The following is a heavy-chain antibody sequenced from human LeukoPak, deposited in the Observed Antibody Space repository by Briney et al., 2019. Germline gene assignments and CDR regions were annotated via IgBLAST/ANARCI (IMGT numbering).Heavy chain of an antibody. D-gene: IGHD4-17*01. V-gene: IGHV1-69*05. Sequence: ASVKVSCKASGGTFSSYAISWVRQAPGQGLEWMGGIIPIFGTANYAQKFQGRVTITTDESTSTAYMELSSLRSEDTAVYYCARLTTGPIPGYGDYGGDPWGQGTLVTVSS. CDR3: ARLTTGPIPGYGDYGGDP. J-gene: IGHJ5*02. CDR2: IIPIFGTA. CDR1: GGTFSSYA.